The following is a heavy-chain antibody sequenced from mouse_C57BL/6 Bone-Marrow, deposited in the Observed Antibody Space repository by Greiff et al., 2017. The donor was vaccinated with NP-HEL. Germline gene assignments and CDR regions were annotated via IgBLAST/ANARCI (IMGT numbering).Heavy chain of an antibody. CDR3: TTRSFAY. CDR1: GFNFKDDY. Sequence: VQLQQSGAELVRPGASVKLSCTASGFNFKDDYMHWVKQRPEQGLEWIGWIDPENGDTEYASKFQGKATITADTSSNTAYLQLSSLTSEDTAVYYCTTRSFAYWGQGTLVTVSA. V-gene: IGHV14-4*01. J-gene: IGHJ3*01. CDR2: IDPENGDT.